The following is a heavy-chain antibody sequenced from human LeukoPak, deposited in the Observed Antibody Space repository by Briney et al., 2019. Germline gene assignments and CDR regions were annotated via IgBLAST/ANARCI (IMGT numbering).Heavy chain of an antibody. J-gene: IGHJ6*03. Sequence: GGSLRLSCAASGFTFSSYWMSWVRQAPGKGLEWVANIKQDGSEKYYVDSVKGRFAISRDNAKNSLYLQMNSLRAEDTAVYYCARRPGDWFHYYYYYMDVWGKGTTVTVSS. CDR1: GFTFSSYW. CDR2: IKQDGSEK. CDR3: ARRPGDWFHYYYYYMDV. D-gene: IGHD3-9*01. V-gene: IGHV3-7*01.